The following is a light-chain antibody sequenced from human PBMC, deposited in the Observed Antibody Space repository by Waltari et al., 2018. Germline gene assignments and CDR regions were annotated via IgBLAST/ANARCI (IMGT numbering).Light chain of an antibody. V-gene: IGLV2-14*03. Sequence: HSALTQPASVSGSPGQSITISCTGTSSAVGGYNSVSWYHQHPGKSPKLMIYDVSNRPSGVSNRFSGSKSGNTASLTISWLQAEDEADYYCSSYISSDTLELFGGGTSLTVL. CDR2: DVS. J-gene: IGLJ2*01. CDR3: SSYISSDTLEL. CDR1: SSAVGGYNS.